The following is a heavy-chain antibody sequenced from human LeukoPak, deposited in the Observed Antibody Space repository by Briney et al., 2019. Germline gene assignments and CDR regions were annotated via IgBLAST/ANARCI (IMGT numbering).Heavy chain of an antibody. D-gene: IGHD3-10*02. CDR3: AEDMLL. J-gene: IGHJ4*02. Sequence: ASVKVSCKTSGYTFSDYFVHWVRQAPGQGLEWMGWIKPNSGGTAYAQKFQGRVTMTRDTSISTAYMELSRLRSDDTAVYYCAEDMLLWGQGTLVTVSS. V-gene: IGHV1-2*02. CDR2: IKPNSGGT. CDR1: GYTFSDYF.